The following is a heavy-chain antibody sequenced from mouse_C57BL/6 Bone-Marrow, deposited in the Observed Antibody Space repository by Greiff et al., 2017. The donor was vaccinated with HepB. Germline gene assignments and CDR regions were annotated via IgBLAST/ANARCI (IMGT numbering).Heavy chain of an antibody. J-gene: IGHJ4*01. D-gene: IGHD5-1-1*01. V-gene: IGHV1-5*01. CDR1: FYTFTSYF. CDR2: IYPGNIDT. CDR3: TLYLYAMDY. Sequence: VQLKQSGTLLALPGASVSISFTTSFYTFTSYFLHFVIQRPGQGLECIGAIYPGNIDTSYNQKFKGKAKLTAVTSASTAYMELSSLTNEDSAVYYCTLYLYAMDYWGQGTSVTVSS.